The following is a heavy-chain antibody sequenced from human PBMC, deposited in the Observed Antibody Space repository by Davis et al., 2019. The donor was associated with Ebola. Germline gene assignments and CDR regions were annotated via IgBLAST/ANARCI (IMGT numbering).Heavy chain of an antibody. CDR2: IYTSGST. J-gene: IGHJ6*02. CDR3: ARHGATIFGVVGYGMDV. V-gene: IGHV4-4*07. D-gene: IGHD3-3*01. Sequence: SETLSLTCTVSGGSISSYYWSWIRQPAGKGLEWIGRIYTSGSTNYNPSLKSRVTMSVDTSKNQFSLKLSSVTAADTAVYYCARHGATIFGVVGYGMDVWGQGTTVTVSS. CDR1: GGSISSYY.